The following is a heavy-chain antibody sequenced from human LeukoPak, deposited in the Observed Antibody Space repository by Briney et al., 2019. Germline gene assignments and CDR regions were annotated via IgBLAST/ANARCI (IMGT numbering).Heavy chain of an antibody. CDR1: GFTFSSYD. CDR2: ISFAGTNK. Sequence: GGSLRLFCAASGFTFSSYDMHWVRQAPGKGLEWVAVISFAGTNKYYADSVRGRFTISRDNSKNTLFLQMNSLRVEDSAVYYCVKVLQRAPIYGLDVWGQGTTVTVSS. V-gene: IGHV3-30*18. J-gene: IGHJ6*02. CDR3: VKVLQRAPIYGLDV.